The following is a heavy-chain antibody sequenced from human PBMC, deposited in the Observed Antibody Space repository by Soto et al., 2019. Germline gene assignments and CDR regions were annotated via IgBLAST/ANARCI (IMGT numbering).Heavy chain of an antibody. CDR3: TRAGLQGDAFDI. CDR1: GGTFSSYT. Sequence: QVQLVQSGAEVKKPGSSVKVSCTASGGTFSSYTISWVRQAPGQGLEWMGRIIPILGIANYAQKFQGRVTITADKSTSTAYMELSSLTSEDTAVYYCTRAGLQGDAFDIWGQGTMVTVSS. J-gene: IGHJ3*02. D-gene: IGHD2-21*01. CDR2: IIPILGIA. V-gene: IGHV1-69*02.